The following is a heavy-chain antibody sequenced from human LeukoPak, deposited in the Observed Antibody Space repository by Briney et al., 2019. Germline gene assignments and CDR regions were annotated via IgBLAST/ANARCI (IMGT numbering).Heavy chain of an antibody. J-gene: IGHJ5*02. CDR3: ARTYSSGWYWFDP. Sequence: ASVKVSCKASGYTFTSYGISWVRQAPGQGLEWMGWISAYNGNTNYAQKLQGRVTMTTDTSTSTAYMELRSLRSDHPAVYYCARTYSSGWYWFDPWGQGTLVTVSS. V-gene: IGHV1-18*01. CDR2: ISAYNGNT. CDR1: GYTFTSYG. D-gene: IGHD6-19*01.